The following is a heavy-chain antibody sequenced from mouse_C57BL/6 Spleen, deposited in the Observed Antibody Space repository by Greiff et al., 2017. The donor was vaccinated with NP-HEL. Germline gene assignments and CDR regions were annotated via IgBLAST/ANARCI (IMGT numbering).Heavy chain of an antibody. V-gene: IGHV1-42*01. D-gene: IGHD2-10*02. J-gene: IGHJ2*01. CDR1: GYSFTGYY. Sequence: VQLHQSGPELVKPGASVKISCKASGYSFTGYYMNWVKQSPEKSLEWIGEINPSTGGTTSNQKFKAKATLTVDKSSSTAYMQLKSLTSEDSAVYYCARGYGNYDYWGQGTTLTVSS. CDR3: ARGYGNYDY. CDR2: INPSTGGT.